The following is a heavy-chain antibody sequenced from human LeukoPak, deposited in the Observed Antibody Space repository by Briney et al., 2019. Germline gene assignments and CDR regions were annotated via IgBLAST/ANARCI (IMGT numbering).Heavy chain of an antibody. CDR3: APQGDGYNSPFDY. J-gene: IGHJ4*02. V-gene: IGHV3-23*01. CDR1: GFTFSSYG. Sequence: GGTLRLSCAASGFTFSSYGMSWVRQAPGKGLEWVSAISGSGGSTYYADSVKGRFTISRDNSKNTLYLQMNSLRAEDTAVYYCAPQGDGYNSPFDYWGQGTLVTVSS. D-gene: IGHD5-24*01. CDR2: ISGSGGST.